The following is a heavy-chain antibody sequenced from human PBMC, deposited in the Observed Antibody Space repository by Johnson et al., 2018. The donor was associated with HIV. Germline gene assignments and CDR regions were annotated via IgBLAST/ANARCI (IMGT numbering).Heavy chain of an antibody. V-gene: IGHV3-30-3*01. CDR3: ARGGMRGELGAFDI. Sequence: QVQLVESGGGLVQPGQSLRLSCAASGFTFSSYAMHWVRQAPGKGLEWVAVISYDGSNKYYADSVKGRFTIFRDNAKNSLYLQMNRLRAEDTALYYCARGGMRGELGAFDIWGQGTMVTVSS. J-gene: IGHJ3*02. D-gene: IGHD1-26*01. CDR2: ISYDGSNK. CDR1: GFTFSSYA.